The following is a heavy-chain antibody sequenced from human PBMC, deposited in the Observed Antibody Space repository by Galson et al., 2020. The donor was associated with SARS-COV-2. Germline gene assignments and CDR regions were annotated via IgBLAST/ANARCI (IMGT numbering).Heavy chain of an antibody. CDR2: RRYPGSNE. J-gene: IGHJ4*02. CDR3: ERDSGNDYPYFDY. CDR1: GFTSSDHG. Sequence: QAGGSLIFSCSPPGFTSSDHGLHWVRPAPGKGLAWGAVRRYPGSNESHTYPVKGRFTVSRDKSKNTLFLQMTSLRPEDTAVYYCERDSGNDYPYFDYWGQGTLVTVSS. V-gene: IGHV3-33*01. D-gene: IGHD5-12*01.